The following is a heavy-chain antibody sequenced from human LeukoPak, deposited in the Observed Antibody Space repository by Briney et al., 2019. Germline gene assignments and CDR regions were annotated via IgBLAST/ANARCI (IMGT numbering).Heavy chain of an antibody. D-gene: IGHD2-2*01. J-gene: IGHJ4*02. V-gene: IGHV3-20*04. CDR3: ARHCSSTNCRAY. Sequence: PGGSLRLSCAASGFTFDDYGMSWVRQAPGKGLEWVSGINWNGGSTGYADSVKGRFTISRANAKNSLYLQMNSLRAEDTALYYCARHCSSTNCRAYWGQGTLVTVSS. CDR1: GFTFDDYG. CDR2: INWNGGST.